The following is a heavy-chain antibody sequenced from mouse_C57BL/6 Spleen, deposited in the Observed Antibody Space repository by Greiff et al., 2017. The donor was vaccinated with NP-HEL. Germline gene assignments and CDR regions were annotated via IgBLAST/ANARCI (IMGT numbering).Heavy chain of an antibody. J-gene: IGHJ2*01. CDR3: ARQGGAYYFDY. Sequence: EVNLVESGGDLVKPGGSLKLSCAASGFTFSSYGMSWVRQTPDKRLEWVATISSGGSYTYYPDSVKGRFTISRDNAKNTLYLQMSSLKSEDTAMYYCARQGGAYYFDYWGQGTTLTVSS. CDR2: ISSGGSYT. V-gene: IGHV5-6*01. CDR1: GFTFSSYG.